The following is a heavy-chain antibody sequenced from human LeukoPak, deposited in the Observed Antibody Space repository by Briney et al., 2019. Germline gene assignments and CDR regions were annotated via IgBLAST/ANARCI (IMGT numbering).Heavy chain of an antibody. CDR2: IYYSGST. Sequence: PSETLSLTCTVSGGSIRSDYWSWIRQPPGKGLEWIGYIYYSGSTNYNPSLTSRVTISVDTSKNQFSLKLSSVTAADTAVYYCARVSDYYDSSGYSYVARYYFDYWGQGTLVTVSS. D-gene: IGHD3-22*01. J-gene: IGHJ4*02. CDR1: GGSIRSDY. CDR3: ARVSDYYDSSGYSYVARYYFDY. V-gene: IGHV4-59*01.